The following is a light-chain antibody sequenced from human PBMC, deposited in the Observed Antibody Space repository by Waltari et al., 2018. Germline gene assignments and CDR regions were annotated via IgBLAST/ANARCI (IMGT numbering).Light chain of an antibody. CDR2: WAS. Sequence: RATINCKSSQSVLYNSDNKNYLAWFKKKPGQPPKMLIYWASMRQSGVPDRFSGSGSGTEFTLTNSDLQAEDVAVYNCQKYNSATWTFGQGTKVEIK. CDR3: QKYNSATWT. CDR1: QSVLYNSDNKNY. J-gene: IGKJ1*01. V-gene: IGKV4-1*01.